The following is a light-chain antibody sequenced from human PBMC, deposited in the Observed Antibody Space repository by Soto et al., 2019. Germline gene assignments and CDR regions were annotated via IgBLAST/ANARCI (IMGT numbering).Light chain of an antibody. CDR1: QGVSSD. Sequence: PGERASLFCRASQGVSSDLAWYQQKPGQAPRLLIYGASNRATGIPARFSGSGSGTDFTLTISSLEPEDFAVYYCQQRGNWPLTFGGGTKVEIK. V-gene: IGKV3D-11*01. CDR2: GAS. CDR3: QQRGNWPLT. J-gene: IGKJ4*01.